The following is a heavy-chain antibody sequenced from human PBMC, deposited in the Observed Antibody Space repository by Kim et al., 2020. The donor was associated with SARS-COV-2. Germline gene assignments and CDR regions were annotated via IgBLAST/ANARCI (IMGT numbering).Heavy chain of an antibody. V-gene: IGHV3-20*04. CDR1: GFTFDDYG. Sequence: GGSLRLSCAASGFTFDDYGMSWVRQAPGKGLEWVSGINWNGGSTGYADSVKGRFTISRDNAKNSLYLQMNSLRAEDTALYYCARDLEYVAAAGTGDYWGQGTLVTVSS. CDR2: INWNGGST. CDR3: ARDLEYVAAAGTGDY. J-gene: IGHJ4*02. D-gene: IGHD6-13*01.